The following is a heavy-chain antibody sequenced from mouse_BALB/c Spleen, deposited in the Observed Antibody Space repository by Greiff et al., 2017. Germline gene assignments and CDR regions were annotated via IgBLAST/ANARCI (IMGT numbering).Heavy chain of an antibody. D-gene: IGHD1-1*01. Sequence: VQLQQSGPELVKPGASVKIPCKASGYTFTDYNMDWVKQSHGKSLEWIGDINPNNGGTIYNQKFKGKATLTVDKSSSTAYMELRSLTSEDTADYYCARRDYYGSSFRAMDYWGQGTSVTVSS. CDR2: INPNNGGT. CDR3: ARRDYYGSSFRAMDY. CDR1: GYTFTDYN. J-gene: IGHJ4*01. V-gene: IGHV1-18*01.